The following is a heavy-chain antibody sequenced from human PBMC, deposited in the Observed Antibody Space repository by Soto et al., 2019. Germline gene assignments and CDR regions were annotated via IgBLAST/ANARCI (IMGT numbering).Heavy chain of an antibody. CDR3: ARFYGSVFDP. Sequence: PSETLSLTCTVSGGSISSSNYYWGWIRQSPGKGLEWIGSINYSGNTYYNPSLTGRVTISVDTSQSQFSLKLTSVTAADTAVYYCARFYGSVFDPWGQGTLVTV. CDR2: INYSGNT. J-gene: IGHJ5*02. V-gene: IGHV4-39*01. D-gene: IGHD3-10*01. CDR1: GGSISSSNYY.